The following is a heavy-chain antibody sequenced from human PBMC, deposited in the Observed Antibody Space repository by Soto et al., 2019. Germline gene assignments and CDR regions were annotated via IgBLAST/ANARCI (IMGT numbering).Heavy chain of an antibody. CDR1: GFTFSSYW. D-gene: IGHD2-15*01. V-gene: IGHV3-74*01. J-gene: IGHJ4*02. CDR2: INSDGSST. Sequence: EVQLVESGGGLVQPGGSLRLSCAASGFTFSSYWMHWVRQAPGKGLVWVSRINSDGSSTSYADSVKGRFTISSDNAKNTLYLQMTSLRAEDTAVYYCVRTSLVVAAATREDYWGQGTLVNVSS. CDR3: VRTSLVVAAATREDY.